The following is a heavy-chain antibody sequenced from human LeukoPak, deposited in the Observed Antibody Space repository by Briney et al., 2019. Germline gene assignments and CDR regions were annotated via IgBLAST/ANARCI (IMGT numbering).Heavy chain of an antibody. CDR2: ISGSGGST. V-gene: IGHV3-23*01. Sequence: GGSLRLSCTASGFTVRSSYMSWVRQAPGKGLEWVSAISGSGGSTYYADSVKGRFTISRDNSKNTLYLQMNSLRAEDTAVYYCAKGWGSSWYYYYYYMDVWGKGTTVTVSS. CDR1: GFTVRSSY. CDR3: AKGWGSSWYYYYYYMDV. D-gene: IGHD6-13*01. J-gene: IGHJ6*03.